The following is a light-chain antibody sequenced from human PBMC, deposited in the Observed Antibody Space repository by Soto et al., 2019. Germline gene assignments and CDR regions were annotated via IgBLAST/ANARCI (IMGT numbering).Light chain of an antibody. J-gene: IGKJ5*01. CDR3: QQRSNWPRIT. CDR2: DAS. CDR1: QSVSNY. V-gene: IGKV3-11*01. Sequence: EIVLTQSPAILSLTPGERATLSCRASQSVSNYLAWYQQKPGQAPRLLIYDASNRVTGIPARFSGSGSGTDFTLTISSLEPEDFAVYYCQQRSNWPRITFGQGRLLEV.